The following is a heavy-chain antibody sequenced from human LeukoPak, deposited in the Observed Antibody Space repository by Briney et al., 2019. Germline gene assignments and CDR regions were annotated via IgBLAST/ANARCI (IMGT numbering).Heavy chain of an antibody. Sequence: EASVKVSCKASGGTFSRYAIRWVRQAPGQGLEWMGRVIPLLGIANYAQKFQGRVTITADKSTSTAYMELSSLRSEDTAVYYCSRVFYYGSSGYYPDHWGQGTQVTVSS. CDR1: GGTFSRYA. CDR3: SRVFYYGSSGYYPDH. V-gene: IGHV1-69*04. D-gene: IGHD3-22*01. J-gene: IGHJ4*02. CDR2: VIPLLGIA.